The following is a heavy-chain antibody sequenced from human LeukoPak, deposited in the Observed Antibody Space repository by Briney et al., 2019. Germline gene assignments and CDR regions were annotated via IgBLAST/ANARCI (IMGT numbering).Heavy chain of an antibody. CDR2: ISSSSSTI. D-gene: IGHD1-26*01. CDR3: ARGRSFRSFDY. V-gene: IGHV3-48*01. CDR1: GFTFSSYE. J-gene: IGHJ4*02. Sequence: GGSLRLSCAASGFTFSSYEMNWVRQAPGKGLEWVSYISSSSSTIYYADSVKGRFTISRDNAKNSLYLQMNSLRAEDTAVYYCARGRSFRSFDYWGQGTLVTVSS.